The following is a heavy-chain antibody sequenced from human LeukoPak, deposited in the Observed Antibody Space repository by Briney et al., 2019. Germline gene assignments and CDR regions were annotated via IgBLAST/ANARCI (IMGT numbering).Heavy chain of an antibody. V-gene: IGHV4-61*02. D-gene: IGHD6-13*01. Sequence: SETLSLTCSVSGGSISSSNYYWSWIRQPAGKGLEWIGRIYTSESTNYNPSLKSRVTVSVDTSRNQFSLKLRSVTAADTAVYYCARRGYSSSWYIPTFDYWGQGTLVTVSS. CDR2: IYTSEST. CDR3: ARRGYSSSWYIPTFDY. J-gene: IGHJ4*02. CDR1: GGSISSSNYY.